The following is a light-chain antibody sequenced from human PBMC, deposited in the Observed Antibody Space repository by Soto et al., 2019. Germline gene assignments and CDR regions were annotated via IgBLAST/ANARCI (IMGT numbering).Light chain of an antibody. CDR1: QSVTSSY. CDR2: GAS. Sequence: EIVLTQSPGTLSLSPGERATLSCRASQSVTSSYLAWYQQKPGQAPRLLIYGASSRATGIPDRFSGSGCGTDFTLAIGRLEPEDFAVYYCQQYGRSPWTFGHGTRV. CDR3: QQYGRSPWT. V-gene: IGKV3-20*01. J-gene: IGKJ1*01.